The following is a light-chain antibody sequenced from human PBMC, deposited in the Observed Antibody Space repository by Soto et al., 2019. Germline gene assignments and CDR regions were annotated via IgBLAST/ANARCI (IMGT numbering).Light chain of an antibody. J-gene: IGKJ1*01. V-gene: IGKV1-39*01. CDR3: QQSYTTTRT. Sequence: DIQMTQSPSSLSASVGDRVTITCRASQSIDTYLNWYQQKPGKAPKLLIYAASNLHSGVPSRFGGSGSGTDFTLTVSSLQPEDFATYYCQQSYTTTRTFGQGNKVDNQ. CDR2: AAS. CDR1: QSIDTY.